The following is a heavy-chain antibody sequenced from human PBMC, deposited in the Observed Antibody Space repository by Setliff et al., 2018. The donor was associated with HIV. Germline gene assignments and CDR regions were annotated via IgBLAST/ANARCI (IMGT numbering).Heavy chain of an antibody. V-gene: IGHV5-51*01. D-gene: IGHD6-13*01. CDR2: IYPVDSET. Sequence: PGESLKISCQGSGYNFVDYSIAWVRQVPGKGLEWMGIIYPVDSETRYGPSFQGQVTISADKSINTAYLQWTTLKASDSAMYYCARSGTGYSSSWDVPDFDYWGQGTLVTVSS. J-gene: IGHJ4*02. CDR1: GYNFVDYS. CDR3: ARSGTGYSSSWDVPDFDY.